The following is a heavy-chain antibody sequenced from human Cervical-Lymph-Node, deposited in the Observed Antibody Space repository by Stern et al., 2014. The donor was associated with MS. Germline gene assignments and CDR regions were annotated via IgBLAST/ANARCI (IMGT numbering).Heavy chain of an antibody. CDR3: AKDRIWFGEGYYSMDV. CDR2: ISWDGGSI. CDR1: GFTFDDYG. J-gene: IGHJ6*02. D-gene: IGHD3-10*01. V-gene: IGHV3-9*01. Sequence: EVQLVESGGGLVQPGGSLRLSCAAPGFTFDDYGMHWVRQAPGKGLGGGSRISWDGGSIGYADSVKGRFTISRDNAKNSLYLQMNSLRAEDTALYYCAKDRIWFGEGYYSMDVWGQGTAVTVSS.